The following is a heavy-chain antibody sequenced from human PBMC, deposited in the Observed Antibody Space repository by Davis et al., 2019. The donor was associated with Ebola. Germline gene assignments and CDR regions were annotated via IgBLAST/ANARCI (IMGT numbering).Heavy chain of an antibody. V-gene: IGHV3-74*01. CDR2: IYTDGSTT. Sequence: PGGSLRLSCVGPEFTFRSYWFHWVRQAPGKGLEWVSRIYTDGSTTNYADSVRGRFTISRDNAKNTLFLQMNSLRADDTAVYYCARDVGGRAGYWGQGTLVTVSS. J-gene: IGHJ4*02. CDR1: EFTFRSYW. CDR3: ARDVGGRAGY.